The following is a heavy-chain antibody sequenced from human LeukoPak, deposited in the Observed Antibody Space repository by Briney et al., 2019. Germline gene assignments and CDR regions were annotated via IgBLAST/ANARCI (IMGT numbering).Heavy chain of an antibody. CDR3: AKDIGGITILYGMDV. J-gene: IGHJ6*02. V-gene: IGHV3-9*01. Sequence: GRSLRLSCAASGFTFDDYAMHWVRQAPGKGLEWVSGISWNSGSIGYADSVKGRFTISRDNAKNSLYLQMNSLRAEDTALYYCAKDIGGITILYGMDVWGQGTTATVSS. D-gene: IGHD3-3*01. CDR1: GFTFDDYA. CDR2: ISWNSGSI.